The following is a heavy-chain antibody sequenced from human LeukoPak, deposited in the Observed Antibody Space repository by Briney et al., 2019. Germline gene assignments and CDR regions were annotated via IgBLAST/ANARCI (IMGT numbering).Heavy chain of an antibody. J-gene: IGHJ4*02. CDR3: ARGCSRVDTAMVRTFDY. Sequence: GASVKVSCKASGYTFTGYYMHWVRQAPGQGLEWMGWINPNSGGTNYAQKFQGRVTMTRDTSISTAYMELSRLRSDDTAVYYCARGCSRVDTAMVRTFDYWGQGTLVTVSS. D-gene: IGHD5-18*01. CDR1: GYTFTGYY. V-gene: IGHV1-2*02. CDR2: INPNSGGT.